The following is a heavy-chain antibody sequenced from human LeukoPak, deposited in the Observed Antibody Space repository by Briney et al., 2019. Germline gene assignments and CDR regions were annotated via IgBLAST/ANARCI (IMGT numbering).Heavy chain of an antibody. J-gene: IGHJ4*02. CDR1: GYTFTSYG. D-gene: IGHD3-3*01. Sequence: ASVKVSCKASGYTFTSYGISWVRQAPGQGLEWMGWISAYNGNTNYAQKLQGRVTMTTDTSTSTAYMELRSLRSDDTAVYYCARDPSTYDFWSGYPGGNYFDYWGQGTLVTVSS. V-gene: IGHV1-18*01. CDR3: ARDPSTYDFWSGYPGGNYFDY. CDR2: ISAYNGNT.